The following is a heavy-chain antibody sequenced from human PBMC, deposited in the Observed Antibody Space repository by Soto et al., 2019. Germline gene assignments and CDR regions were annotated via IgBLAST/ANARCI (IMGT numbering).Heavy chain of an antibody. CDR1: GGSIRSYY. D-gene: IGHD3-22*01. V-gene: IGHV4-59*01. J-gene: IGHJ4*02. CDR3: ARDYFDSSGYYWVDY. Sequence: SETLSLTCTVSGGSIRSYYWSWIRQPPGKGLEWIGYIYYTGSTNYNPSLNSRVTISLDMSKTQFSLKLSSVTAADTAVYYCARDYFDSSGYYWVDYWGQGTLVTVSS. CDR2: IYYTGST.